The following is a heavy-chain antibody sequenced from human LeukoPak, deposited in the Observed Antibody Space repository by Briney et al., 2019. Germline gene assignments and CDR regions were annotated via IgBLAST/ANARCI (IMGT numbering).Heavy chain of an antibody. J-gene: IGHJ4*02. CDR1: GGSISSYY. Sequence: PSETLSLTCTVSGGSISSYYWSWIRQPPGKGLEWIGYIYYSGSTNYNPSLKSRVTISVDTSKNQFSLKLSSVTAADTAVYYCARSSVRGSYYGYWGQGTLVTVSS. CDR2: IYYSGST. CDR3: ARSSVRGSYYGY. V-gene: IGHV4-59*08. D-gene: IGHD1-26*01.